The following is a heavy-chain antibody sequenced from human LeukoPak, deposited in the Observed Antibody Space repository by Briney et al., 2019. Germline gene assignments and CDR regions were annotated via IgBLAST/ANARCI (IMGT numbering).Heavy chain of an antibody. Sequence: SETLSLTCAVYGGSFSGYYWSWIRQPPGKGLEWIGEINHSGSTNYNPSLKSRVTISVDTSKNQFSLKLSSVTAADTAVYYCGREGIPYSPSPYYFDYWGQGNLVTVSS. CDR1: GGSFSGYY. CDR3: GREGIPYSPSPYYFDY. J-gene: IGHJ4*02. V-gene: IGHV4-34*01. D-gene: IGHD3-9*01. CDR2: INHSGST.